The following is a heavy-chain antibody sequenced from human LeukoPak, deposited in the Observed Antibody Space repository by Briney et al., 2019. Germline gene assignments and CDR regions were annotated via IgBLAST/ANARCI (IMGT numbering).Heavy chain of an antibody. V-gene: IGHV3-74*01. CDR3: ARGGAAMAYY. CDR2: INSDGSGT. CDR1: GFNFSSYW. J-gene: IGHJ4*02. D-gene: IGHD5-18*01. Sequence: PGGSLRLSCAASGFNFSSYWMHWVRQAPGKGLVWVSRINSDGSGTSYADSMKGRFTISRDNAKNTLYLQMNSLRVEDTAVYYCARGGAAMAYYWGQGTLVTVSS.